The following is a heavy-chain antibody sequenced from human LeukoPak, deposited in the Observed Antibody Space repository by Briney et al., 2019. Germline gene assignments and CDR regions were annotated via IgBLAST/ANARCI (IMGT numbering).Heavy chain of an antibody. CDR1: GYTFTSDG. CDR3: AGDRGSPKAATGDY. Sequence: ASVKVSCKASGYTFTSDGISWVREAPGPGLEWMGWISAYNGNTNYAQKLQGRVTMTTDTSTSTAYMELRSLRSHDTAVYYCAGDRGSPKAATGDYWGQGTLVTVSS. J-gene: IGHJ4*02. D-gene: IGHD1-14*01. CDR2: ISAYNGNT. V-gene: IGHV1-18*01.